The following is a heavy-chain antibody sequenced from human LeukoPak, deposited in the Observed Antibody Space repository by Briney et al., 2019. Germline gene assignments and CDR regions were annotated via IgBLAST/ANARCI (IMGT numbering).Heavy chain of an antibody. D-gene: IGHD3-3*01. CDR3: SRGSPGDSWSGYYMDV. CDR2: IRSKGYSGTA. J-gene: IGHJ6*03. V-gene: IGHV3-49*04. Sequence: GGSLRLSCSASGFTFGDYGMSWVRQAPGKGLEWVSFIRSKGYSGTAEYAASVKGRFTISRDDSKSIAYLQMNSLKTEDTAVYYCSRGSPGDSWSGYYMDVWGKGTTATVSS. CDR1: GFTFGDYG.